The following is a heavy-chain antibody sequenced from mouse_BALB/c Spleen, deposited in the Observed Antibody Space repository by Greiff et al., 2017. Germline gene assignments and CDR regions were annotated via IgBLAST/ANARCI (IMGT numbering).Heavy chain of an antibody. V-gene: IGHV5-17*02. D-gene: IGHD2-10*01. J-gene: IGHJ1*01. CDR2: ISSGSSTI. CDR3: ARSRTYYGNYEWYFDV. CDR1: GFTFSSFG. Sequence: EVKLMESGGGLVQPGGSRKLSCAASGFTFSSFGMHWVRQAPEKGLEWVAYISSGSSTIYYADTVKGRFTISRDNPKNTLFLQMTSLRSEDTAMYYCARSRTYYGNYEWYFDVWGAGTTVTVSS.